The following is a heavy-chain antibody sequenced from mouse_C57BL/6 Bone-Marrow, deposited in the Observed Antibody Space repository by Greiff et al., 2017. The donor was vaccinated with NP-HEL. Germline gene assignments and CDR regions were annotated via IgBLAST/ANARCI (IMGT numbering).Heavy chain of an antibody. D-gene: IGHD2-4*01. CDR1: GYTFTSYW. J-gene: IGHJ1*03. CDR3: ARTWDDYDDWYFDV. Sequence: QVQLQQPGAELVMPGASVKLSCKASGYTFTSYWMHWVKQRPGQGLEWIGEIDPSDSYTNYNQKFKGKSTLTVAKSSSTAYMQLSSLTSEDSAVYYCARTWDDYDDWYFDVWGKGTTVTVSS. CDR2: IDPSDSYT. V-gene: IGHV1-69*01.